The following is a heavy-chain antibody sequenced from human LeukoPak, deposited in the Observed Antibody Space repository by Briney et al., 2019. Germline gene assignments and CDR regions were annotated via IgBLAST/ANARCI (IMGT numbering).Heavy chain of an antibody. CDR3: ARDSINSTLTPY. D-gene: IGHD2/OR15-2a*01. CDR1: GGSVSSYY. V-gene: IGHV4-59*06. CDR2: IYYSGST. Sequence: SETLSLTCTVSGGSVSSYYWSWIRQHPGKGLEWIGYIYYSGSTYYNPSLKSRVTISVDTSKNQFSLKLSSVTAADTAVYYCARDSINSTLTPYWGQGTLVTVSS. J-gene: IGHJ4*02.